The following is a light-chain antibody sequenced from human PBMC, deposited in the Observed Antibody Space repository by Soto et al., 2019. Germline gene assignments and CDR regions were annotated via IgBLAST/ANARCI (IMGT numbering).Light chain of an antibody. V-gene: IGLV1-40*01. Sequence: QSVLTLPPSVSGAPGQRVTISCTGSSSNIGAGYDVHWYQQLPGSAPKLLIYGNTNRPSGVPDRFSGSKAGTSASLAITGLQAEDEADYYCLSFDSSLSVVFGGGTKLTVL. CDR1: SSNIGAGYD. J-gene: IGLJ2*01. CDR2: GNT. CDR3: LSFDSSLSVV.